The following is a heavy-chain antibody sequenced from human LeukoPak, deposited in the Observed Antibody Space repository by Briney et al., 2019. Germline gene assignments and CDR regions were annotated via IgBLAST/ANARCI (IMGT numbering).Heavy chain of an antibody. J-gene: IGHJ4*02. CDR2: IYHSGST. Sequence: SETLSLTCAVSGYSISSVYYWGWIRQPPGKGLEWIGSIYHSGSTYYNPSLKSRVTISVDTSKNQFSLKLSSVTAADTAVYYCARRWFGEIDYWGQGTLVTVSS. V-gene: IGHV4-38-2*01. CDR1: GYSISSVYY. CDR3: ARRWFGEIDY. D-gene: IGHD3-10*01.